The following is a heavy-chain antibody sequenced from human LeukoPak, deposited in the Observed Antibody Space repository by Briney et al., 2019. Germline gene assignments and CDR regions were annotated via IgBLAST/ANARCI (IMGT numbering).Heavy chain of an antibody. V-gene: IGHV5-10-1*01. CDR1: GYSFTTYW. D-gene: IGHD6-13*01. CDR2: IDPSDSYT. CDR3: ARHAKAYGSSCDY. J-gene: IGHJ4*02. Sequence: GESLKISCKGSGYSFTTYWISWVRQMPGKGLEWMGRIDPSDSYTNYSPSFQGHVTISADKSFSTAYLQWTSLKASDTAMYYCARHAKAYGSSCDYWGQGALVTVSS.